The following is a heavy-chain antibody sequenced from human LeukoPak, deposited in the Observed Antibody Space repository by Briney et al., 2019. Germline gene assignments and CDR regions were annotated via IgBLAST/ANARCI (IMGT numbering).Heavy chain of an antibody. V-gene: IGHV1-18*01. CDR3: ASVNYYDRFRFDP. D-gene: IGHD3-22*01. CDR2: ISAYNGNT. J-gene: IGHJ5*02. CDR1: GYTFTSYG. Sequence: GASVKLSCKASGYTFTSYGISWVRQAPGQGLEWMGWISAYNGNTNYAQKLQGRVTITTDTSTSTAYMQLRSLRSDDTAVYYCASVNYYDRFRFDPWGQGTLVTVSS.